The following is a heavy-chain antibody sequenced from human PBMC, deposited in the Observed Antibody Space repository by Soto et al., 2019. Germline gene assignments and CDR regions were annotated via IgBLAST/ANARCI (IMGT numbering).Heavy chain of an antibody. CDR3: ARAVRMHMVLVTAIRHWSYFDS. D-gene: IGHD2-21*02. CDR2: IYNSGST. J-gene: IGHJ4*02. V-gene: IGHV4-30-2*01. Sequence: QLQLQESGSGLVKPSQTLALTCAVSGGSISSGGYSWSWIRQPPGKGLEWSGYIYNSGSTSYNPSLQSRVPLSVDRSKNQFSLMLSSVTAADKAVYYCARAVRMHMVLVTAIRHWSYFDSLGQGTLVTVSS. CDR1: GGSISSGGYS.